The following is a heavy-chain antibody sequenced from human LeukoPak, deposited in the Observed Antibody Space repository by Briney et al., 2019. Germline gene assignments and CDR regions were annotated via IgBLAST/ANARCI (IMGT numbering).Heavy chain of an antibody. CDR2: IQQVGSEK. J-gene: IGHJ3*02. CDR3: ARSGASAFDI. CDR1: GFTFRSYW. V-gene: IGHV3-7*01. D-gene: IGHD3-10*01. Sequence: GGSLRLSCAASGFTFRSYWMSWVRQAPGKGLEWVANIQQVGSEKYYVDSVKGRFTISRDNAKNSLYLQMNSLRAEDTAVYYCARSGASAFDIWGQGTMVTVSS.